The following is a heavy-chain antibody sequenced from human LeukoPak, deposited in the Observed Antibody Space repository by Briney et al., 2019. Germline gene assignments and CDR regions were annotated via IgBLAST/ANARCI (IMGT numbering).Heavy chain of an antibody. CDR3: TRDMIRGVPDYIDY. J-gene: IGHJ4*02. Sequence: GGSLRLSCAATGFRFSSYDMHWVRQAPGKGLEWVAAISAEGDIQIYLDSVMGRFTVSRDNSKSTLYLQMNSLRIEDTGFYYCTRDMIRGVPDYIDYWGQGTLVTVSS. V-gene: IGHV3-30-3*01. CDR1: GFRFSSYD. CDR2: ISAEGDIQ. D-gene: IGHD3-10*01.